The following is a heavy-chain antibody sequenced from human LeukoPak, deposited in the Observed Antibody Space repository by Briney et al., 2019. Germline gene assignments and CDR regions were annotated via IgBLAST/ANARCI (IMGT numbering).Heavy chain of an antibody. D-gene: IGHD4-23*01. CDR1: GFTFSSYW. J-gene: IGHJ4*02. V-gene: IGHV3-7*03. CDR2: INQDGTEK. CDR3: ARQRTVVSKFDY. Sequence: GGSLRLSCAASGFTFSSYWMSWVRQAPGEGLEWVAKINQDGTEKAYVDSVRGRFTISRDNAKNSLFLQMSSLRAEDTAVYYCARQRTVVSKFDYWGQGTLVTDSS.